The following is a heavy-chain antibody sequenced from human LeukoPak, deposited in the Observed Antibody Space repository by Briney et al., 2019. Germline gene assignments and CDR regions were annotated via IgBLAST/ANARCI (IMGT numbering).Heavy chain of an antibody. CDR3: ARGRGIPRRYFDL. D-gene: IGHD1-14*01. V-gene: IGHV4-34*01. CDR1: GGSFSGYY. J-gene: IGHJ2*01. Sequence: SETLSLTCAVYGGSFSGYYWSWLRQPPGKGLECIGEVNHSGGTNYNPSLKSRVTISVDASKNQFSLKLSSVTAADTAVYYCARGRGIPRRYFDLWGRGTLVTVSS. CDR2: VNHSGGT.